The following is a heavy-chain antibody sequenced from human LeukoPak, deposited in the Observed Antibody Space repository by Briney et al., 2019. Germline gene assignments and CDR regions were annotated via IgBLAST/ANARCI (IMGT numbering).Heavy chain of an antibody. CDR1: GFTFSSYS. CDR2: ISSGSSYI. Sequence: KAGGSLRLSCAASGFTFSSYSMNWVRQAPGKGLEWVSSISSGSSYIYYADSVKGRFTISRDNAKNSLYLQMNSLRAEDTAVYYCARSGWYSDGMDVWGKGTTVTVSS. V-gene: IGHV3-21*01. J-gene: IGHJ6*04. CDR3: ARSGWYSDGMDV. D-gene: IGHD6-19*01.